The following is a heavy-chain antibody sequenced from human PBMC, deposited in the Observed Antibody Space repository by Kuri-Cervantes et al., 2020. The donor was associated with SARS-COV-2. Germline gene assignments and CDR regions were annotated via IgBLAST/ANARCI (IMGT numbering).Heavy chain of an antibody. CDR2: INPDGSYT. CDR1: GFTFSSNA. Sequence: GESLKISCATSGFTFSSNALHWVRQAPGKGLVWVSRINPDGSYTNNADSVKGRFTLSRDNAKNMLFLQMNSLRAEDTAVYYCVRDGDHWNFDYWGQGTLVTVSS. D-gene: IGHD1-1*01. CDR3: VRDGDHWNFDY. V-gene: IGHV3-74*01. J-gene: IGHJ4*02.